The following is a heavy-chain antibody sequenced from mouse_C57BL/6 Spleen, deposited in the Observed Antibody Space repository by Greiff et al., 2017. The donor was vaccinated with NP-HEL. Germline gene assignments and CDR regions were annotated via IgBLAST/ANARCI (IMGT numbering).Heavy chain of an antibody. CDR2: INPNNGGT. Sequence: EVQLQQSGPELVKPGASVKISCKASGYTFTDYYMNWVKQSHGKSLEWIGDINPNNGGTSYNQKFKGKATLTVDKSSSTAYMELRSLTSEDSAVYYCARRTAQATLFAYWGQGTLVTVSA. J-gene: IGHJ3*01. CDR1: GYTFTDYY. V-gene: IGHV1-26*01. D-gene: IGHD3-2*02. CDR3: ARRTAQATLFAY.